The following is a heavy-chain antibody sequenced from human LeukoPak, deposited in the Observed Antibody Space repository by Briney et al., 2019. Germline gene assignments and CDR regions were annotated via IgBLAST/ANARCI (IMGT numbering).Heavy chain of an antibody. J-gene: IGHJ4*02. CDR1: GFTFSNAW. CDR2: IKSKTDGGTT. Sequence: PGGSLRLSCAASGFTFSNAWMTWVRQGPGKGLEWVGRIKSKTDGGTTDYAAPVKGRFTISRDDSKNTLYLQINSLKAEDTAVYYCTTLTDIQQFDYWGQGTLLTVSS. CDR3: TTLTDIQQFDY. V-gene: IGHV3-15*01.